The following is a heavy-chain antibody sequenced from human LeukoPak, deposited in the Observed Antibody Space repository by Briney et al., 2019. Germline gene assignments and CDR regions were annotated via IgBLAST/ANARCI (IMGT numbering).Heavy chain of an antibody. V-gene: IGHV3-23*01. Sequence: GGSLRLSCAASGFTFSSYSMSWVRQAPGKGLEWISGISPSGDITYYTDSVRGRFTISRDNFKNTLSLQVNSLRAEDTAMYYCAKDDDWGRYKHWGQGTLVTVSS. CDR1: GFTFSSYS. CDR3: AKDDDWGRYKH. D-gene: IGHD3-16*01. J-gene: IGHJ1*01. CDR2: ISPSGDIT.